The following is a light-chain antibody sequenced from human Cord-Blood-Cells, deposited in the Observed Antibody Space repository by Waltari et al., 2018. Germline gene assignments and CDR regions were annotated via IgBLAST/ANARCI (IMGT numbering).Light chain of an antibody. CDR3: QQRSNWQLT. J-gene: IGKJ4*01. V-gene: IGKV3-11*01. Sequence: EIVLPQSPATFSLSPGERATLSCRASQSVSSYLAWYQQKPGQAPRLLIYDASNRATGIPARFSGSGSGTDFTLTISSLEPEDFAVYYCQQRSNWQLTFGGGTKVEIK. CDR2: DAS. CDR1: QSVSSY.